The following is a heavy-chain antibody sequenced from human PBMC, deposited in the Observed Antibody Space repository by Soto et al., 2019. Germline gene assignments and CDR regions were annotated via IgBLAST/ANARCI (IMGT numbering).Heavy chain of an antibody. CDR2: ISGSGGST. D-gene: IGHD3-22*01. CDR3: AKDQNAGYDSGGYYYY. Sequence: GGSLRLSCAASGFTFSSYAMSWVRQAPGKGLEWVSAISGSGGSTYYADSVKGRFTISRDNSKNTLYLQMNSLRAEDTAVYYCAKDQNAGYDSGGYYYYWGQGTLVTVSS. CDR1: GFTFSSYA. J-gene: IGHJ4*02. V-gene: IGHV3-23*01.